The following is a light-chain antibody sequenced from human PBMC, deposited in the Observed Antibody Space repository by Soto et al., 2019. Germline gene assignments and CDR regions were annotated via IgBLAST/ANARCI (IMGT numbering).Light chain of an antibody. J-gene: IGLJ1*01. Sequence: QTVVTQPPSASGTPGQRVTMSCAGSSSNIGRNTVNWYQQLPGTAPKLLIYSSNQRPSGVPDRFSGSKSGTSASLAISGLQSEDEADYYCAAWDDSLNGYVFGAGTKLTVL. CDR3: AAWDDSLNGYV. CDR2: SSN. CDR1: SSNIGRNT. V-gene: IGLV1-44*01.